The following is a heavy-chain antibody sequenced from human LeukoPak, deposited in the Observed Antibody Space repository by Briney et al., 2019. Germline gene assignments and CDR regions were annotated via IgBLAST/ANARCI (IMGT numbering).Heavy chain of an antibody. CDR2: ISYDGSNK. V-gene: IGHV3-30*03. D-gene: IGHD4-17*01. CDR3: ARDGDYGDLF. Sequence: GGSLRLSCAASGFTFSSYGMHWVRQAPGKGLEWVAVISYDGSNKYYADSVKGRFTISRDNSKNTLYLQMNSLRAEDTAVYYCARDGDYGDLFWGQGTLVTVSS. CDR1: GFTFSSYG. J-gene: IGHJ4*02.